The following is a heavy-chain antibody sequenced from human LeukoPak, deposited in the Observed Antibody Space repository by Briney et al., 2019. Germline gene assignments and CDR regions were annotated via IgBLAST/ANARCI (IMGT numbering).Heavy chain of an antibody. Sequence: ASVTVSCKASGYSFTSYGISWVRQAPGQGLEWMGWISAYNGNTQYARKLQGRVTLATDTTTSTAYMELTSLRSDDPAVYYCARVDTAMASPDYWGQGTLVTVSS. D-gene: IGHD5-18*01. J-gene: IGHJ4*02. V-gene: IGHV1-18*01. CDR1: GYSFTSYG. CDR2: ISAYNGNT. CDR3: ARVDTAMASPDY.